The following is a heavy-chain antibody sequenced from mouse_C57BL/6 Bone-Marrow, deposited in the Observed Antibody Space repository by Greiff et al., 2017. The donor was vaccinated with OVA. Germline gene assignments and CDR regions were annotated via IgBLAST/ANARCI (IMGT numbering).Heavy chain of an antibody. V-gene: IGHV2-9-1*01. CDR2: IWTGGGP. J-gene: IGHJ2*01. CDR1: GFSLTSYA. Sequence: VNVVESGPGLVAPSQSLSITCTVSGFSLTSYAISWVRQPPGKGLEWLGVIWTGGGPNYNSALKSRLSISKDNSKSQVFVKMNSLQTDDTARYYFARKRGYYGSLDYWGQGTTLTVSS. D-gene: IGHD1-1*01. CDR3: ARKRGYYGSLDY.